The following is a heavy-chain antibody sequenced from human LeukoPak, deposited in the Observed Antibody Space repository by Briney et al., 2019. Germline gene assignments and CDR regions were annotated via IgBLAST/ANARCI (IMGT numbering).Heavy chain of an antibody. CDR2: ISGSGGST. J-gene: IGHJ4*02. CDR1: GFTFSSYG. D-gene: IGHD3-10*01. CDR3: AKDDKYYYGSGSLP. Sequence: GESLRLSCAASGFTFSSYGMSWVRQAPGKGLEWVSAISGSGGSTYYADSVKGRFTISRDNSKNTLYLQMNSLRAEDTAVYYCAKDDKYYYGSGSLPGGQGTLVTVSS. V-gene: IGHV3-23*01.